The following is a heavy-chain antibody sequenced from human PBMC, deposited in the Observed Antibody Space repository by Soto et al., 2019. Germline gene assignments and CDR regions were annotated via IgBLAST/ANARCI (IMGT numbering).Heavy chain of an antibody. Sequence: GGSLRLSCAASGFTFSSYSMNWVRQAPGKGLEWVSSISSSSSYIYYADSVKGRFTISRDNAKNSLYLQMNSLRAEDTAVYYCARDPNYGSGSFYFFDYWGQGTLVTVSS. J-gene: IGHJ4*02. CDR2: ISSSSSYI. CDR3: ARDPNYGSGSFYFFDY. V-gene: IGHV3-21*01. D-gene: IGHD3-10*01. CDR1: GFTFSSYS.